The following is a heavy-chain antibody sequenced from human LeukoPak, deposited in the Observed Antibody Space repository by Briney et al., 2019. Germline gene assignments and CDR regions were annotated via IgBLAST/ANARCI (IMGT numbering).Heavy chain of an antibody. D-gene: IGHD5-18*01. V-gene: IGHV1-69*13. J-gene: IGHJ4*02. Sequence: SVKVSCKASGGTFSSYAISWVRQAPGQGLEWMGGIIPIFGTANYAQKFQGRVTITADESTSTAYMELSSLRSEDTAVYYCARGYSYGFGSVGYWGQGTLVTVSS. CDR1: GGTFSSYA. CDR3: ARGYSYGFGSVGY. CDR2: IIPIFGTA.